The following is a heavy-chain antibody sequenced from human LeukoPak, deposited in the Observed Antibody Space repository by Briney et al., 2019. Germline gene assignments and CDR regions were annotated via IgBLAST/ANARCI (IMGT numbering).Heavy chain of an antibody. Sequence: GGSLRLSCAASGFIFSSYWMSWVRQAPGKGLEWVSSIRVSDGARFYADSVKGRFTISRDNSKNTLYLQMNSLRAEDTAVYYCARDKGRGSGSYGSDYWGQGTLVTVSS. V-gene: IGHV3-23*01. J-gene: IGHJ4*02. D-gene: IGHD3-10*01. CDR3: ARDKGRGSGSYGSDY. CDR1: GFIFSSYW. CDR2: IRVSDGAR.